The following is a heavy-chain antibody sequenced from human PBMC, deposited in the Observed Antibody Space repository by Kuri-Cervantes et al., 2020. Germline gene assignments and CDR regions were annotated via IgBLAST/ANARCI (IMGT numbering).Heavy chain of an antibody. CDR1: GFTFSSYW. D-gene: IGHD5-12*01. CDR2: IKQDGSEK. J-gene: IGHJ4*02. V-gene: IGHV3-7*01. Sequence: GESLKISCAASGFTFSSYWMSWVRQAPGKGLEWVANIKQDGSEKYYVDSVKGRFTISGDNARNSPYLQMNSLRAEDTAVYYCAGSGYDYYFDYWGQGTLVTVSS. CDR3: AGSGYDYYFDY.